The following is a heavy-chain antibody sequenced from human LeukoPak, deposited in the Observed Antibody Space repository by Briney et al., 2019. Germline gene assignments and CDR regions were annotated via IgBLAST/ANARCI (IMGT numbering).Heavy chain of an antibody. V-gene: IGHV4-39*07. CDR3: AREYSRPFDY. CDR2: IYYSGST. Sequence: SETLSLTCTASGGSISSSSYYWGWIRQPPGKGLEWIGSIYYSGSTYYNPSLKSRVTISVDTSKNQFSLKLSSVTAADTAVYYCAREYSRPFDYWGQGTLVTVSS. D-gene: IGHD6-13*01. CDR1: GGSISSSSYY. J-gene: IGHJ4*02.